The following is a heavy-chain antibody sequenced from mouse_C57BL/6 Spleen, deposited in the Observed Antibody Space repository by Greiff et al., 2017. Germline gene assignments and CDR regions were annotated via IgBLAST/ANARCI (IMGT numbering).Heavy chain of an antibody. Sequence: VHVKQSGAELVKPGASVKLSCTASGFNIKDYYMHWVKQRTEQGLVWIGRIDPEDGETKYAPKFQGTATISADTSSHTAYLQLSSLTSEDTAVYYCARGAVVAPRTMDYWGQGTSVTVSS. CDR1: GFNIKDYY. CDR2: IDPEDGET. D-gene: IGHD1-1*01. V-gene: IGHV14-2*01. J-gene: IGHJ4*01. CDR3: ARGAVVAPRTMDY.